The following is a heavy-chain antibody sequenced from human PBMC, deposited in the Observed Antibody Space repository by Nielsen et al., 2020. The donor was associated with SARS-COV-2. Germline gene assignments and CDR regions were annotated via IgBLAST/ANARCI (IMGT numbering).Heavy chain of an antibody. CDR3: ARIIIQCSSTHCYTLGGMDV. V-gene: IGHV3-33*05. D-gene: IGHD2-2*02. J-gene: IGHJ6*04. CDR1: GFSLTRNG. Sequence: GESLKISCAASGFSLTRNGMHWVRQSPGKGLEWVSFISFDGTTKYHADSVKGRFTISRDTSTNTLFLQMSSLRAEDTAVYYCARIIIQCSSTHCYTLGGMDVWGKGTTVTVSS. CDR2: ISFDGTTK.